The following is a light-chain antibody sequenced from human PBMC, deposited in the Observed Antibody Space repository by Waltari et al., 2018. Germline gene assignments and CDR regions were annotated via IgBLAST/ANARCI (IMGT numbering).Light chain of an antibody. J-gene: IGLJ3*02. CDR2: YDG. V-gene: IGLV3-21*04. CDR1: GVGSKT. Sequence: SFVLTQPPSVSVAPGKTAKISCVGKGVGSKTVYWYQQRPGQAPVVVIYYDGDRPSGIPERFSSSNSGNTATLTISRVEAGDEADYYCQVWDSSSDPVVFGGGTKLTVL. CDR3: QVWDSSSDPVV.